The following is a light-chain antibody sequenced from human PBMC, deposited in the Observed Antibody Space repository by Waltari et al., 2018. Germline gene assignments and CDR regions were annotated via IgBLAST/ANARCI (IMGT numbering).Light chain of an antibody. CDR3: QSTDASETFV. CDR2: KDS. Sequence: SDELTQPPSVSVSPGQTARITCSGAILSKEYAYWYQHKPGQAPVVVIYKDSERPSGIPDRFSGSSSGTTVTLTISAVQAEDEAAYYCQSTDASETFVFGTGTTVTVL. J-gene: IGLJ1*01. V-gene: IGLV3-25*03. CDR1: ILSKEY.